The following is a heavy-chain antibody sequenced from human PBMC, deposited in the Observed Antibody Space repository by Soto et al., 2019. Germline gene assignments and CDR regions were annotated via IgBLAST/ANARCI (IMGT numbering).Heavy chain of an antibody. V-gene: IGHV2-5*02. CDR2: IYWDDDK. D-gene: IGHD4-17*01. J-gene: IGHJ5*02. Sequence: QITLKESGPTLVKPTQTLTLTCTFSGFSLSTSGVGVGWIRQPPGKALERLALIYWDDDKRYSPSLKNRLTITKDTSKNQVVLTMTNMDPVDTATYYCALMGYGDWFDPWGQGTLVTVSS. CDR3: ALMGYGDWFDP. CDR1: GFSLSTSGVG.